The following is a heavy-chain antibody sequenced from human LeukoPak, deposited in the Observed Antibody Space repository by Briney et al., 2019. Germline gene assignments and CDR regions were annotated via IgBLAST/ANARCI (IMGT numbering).Heavy chain of an antibody. J-gene: IGHJ6*03. V-gene: IGHV4-39*07. CDR3: ARGRSSMVRGYYYYYMDV. Sequence: PSETLSLTCTVSGGSISSSTYYWGWLRQPPGKGLEWIASIYYLGSTNYNPSPKSRVTISVDTSKNQFSLKLSSVTAADTAVYYCARGRSSMVRGYYYYYMDVWGKGTTVTISS. D-gene: IGHD3-10*01. CDR2: IYYLGST. CDR1: GGSISSSTYY.